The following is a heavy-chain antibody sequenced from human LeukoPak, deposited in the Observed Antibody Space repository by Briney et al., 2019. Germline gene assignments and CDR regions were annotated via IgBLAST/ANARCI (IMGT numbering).Heavy chain of an antibody. J-gene: IGHJ4*02. D-gene: IGHD1-26*01. CDR1: GFTFSSYW. CDR3: AKDEELLPDY. Sequence: GGSLRLSCAASGFTFSSYWMSWVRQAPGKGLEWVANIKQDGSEKYYADSVKGRFTISRDNSKNTLYLQMNSLRAEDTAVYYCAKDEELLPDYWGQGTLVTVSS. V-gene: IGHV3-7*01. CDR2: IKQDGSEK.